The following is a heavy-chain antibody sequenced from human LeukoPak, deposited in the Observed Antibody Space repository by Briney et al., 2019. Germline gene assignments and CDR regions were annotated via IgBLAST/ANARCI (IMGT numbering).Heavy chain of an antibody. CDR2: ISGSGGST. J-gene: IGHJ4*02. CDR1: GFTFSSYA. Sequence: GGSLRLSCAASGFTFSSYAMSWVRQAPGKGLEWVSAISGSGGSTYYADSVKGRFTISRDNSKNTLYLQMNSLSPEDTAVYYCAKASVISKYCSSTSCYPFDYWGQGTLVTVSS. D-gene: IGHD2-2*01. V-gene: IGHV3-23*01. CDR3: AKASVISKYCSSTSCYPFDY.